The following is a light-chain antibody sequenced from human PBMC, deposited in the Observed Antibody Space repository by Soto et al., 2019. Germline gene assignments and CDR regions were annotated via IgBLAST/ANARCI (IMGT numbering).Light chain of an antibody. J-gene: IGLJ2*01. V-gene: IGLV3-21*04. CDR2: YDR. Sequence: SYELTQPPSVSVSPGKTGRITCGGNNIGSQSVHWYQQKPGQAPVLVMFYDRVRPSGIPERFSGSNSGNTATLTISRVEAGDEADYYCQVWDSSSDHPGVFGGGTKLTVL. CDR3: QVWDSSSDHPGV. CDR1: NIGSQS.